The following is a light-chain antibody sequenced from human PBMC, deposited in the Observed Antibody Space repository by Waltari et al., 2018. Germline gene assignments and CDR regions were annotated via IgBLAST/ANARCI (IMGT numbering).Light chain of an antibody. CDR2: WAS. CDR1: QSVLYSSNNKNY. CDR3: QQYYSIPWT. V-gene: IGKV4-1*01. Sequence: DIVMTQSPDSLAVSLGERATINCKSSQSVLYSSNNKNYLACYQQKPGQPPKLLIYWASTRESGVPDRFSGSGSGTDFTLTISSLQAEDVAVYYCQQYYSIPWTFGQGTKVEIK. J-gene: IGKJ1*01.